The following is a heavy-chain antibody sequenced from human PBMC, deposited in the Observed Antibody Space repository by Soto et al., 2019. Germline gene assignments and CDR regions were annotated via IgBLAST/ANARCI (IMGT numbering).Heavy chain of an antibody. D-gene: IGHD2-2*01. J-gene: IGHJ4*02. CDR3: ATNPCLSATSLSTSDD. CDR2: ISGSGGSK. V-gene: IGHV3-23*01. Sequence: EVQLLGSGGGLVQPGGSLRLSCAASGVTFSNYAMSWVRQAPGKGLEWVSAISGSGGSKYYADSVKRPFTISRDNANNTMDLQMNSLRTEDTAVYYCATNPCLSATSLSTSDDWGQGTMVTVSS. CDR1: GVTFSNYA.